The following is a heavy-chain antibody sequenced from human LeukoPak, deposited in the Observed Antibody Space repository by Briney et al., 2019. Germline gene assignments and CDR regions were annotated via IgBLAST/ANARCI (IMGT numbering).Heavy chain of an antibody. V-gene: IGHV3-20*04. J-gene: IGHJ3*02. CDR1: GFTFDDYG. D-gene: IGHD4-11*01. Sequence: GGSLRLSCAASGFTFDDYGMSCVREAPGKGLEWVSGINWNGGSTVYADSVKGRFTISRDNFKNTLYLQMNSLRAEDTAVYYCARGIAKTTLNAFDIWGQGTMVTVSS. CDR3: ARGIAKTTLNAFDI. CDR2: INWNGGST.